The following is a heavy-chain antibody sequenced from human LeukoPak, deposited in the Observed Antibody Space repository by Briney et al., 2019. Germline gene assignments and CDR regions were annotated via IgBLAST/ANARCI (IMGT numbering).Heavy chain of an antibody. CDR2: IGASGGNT. CDR3: AKTSDAGFDP. Sequence: GGPLGPSGAPSGFPFRTFARGWAPQAQGRGPEWVSAIGASGGNTYYADSVKGRFTISRDNSKNTLYLQMSSLRVEDTALYYCAKTSDAGFDPWGQGTLVTVSS. V-gene: IGHV3-23*01. CDR1: GFPFRTFA. J-gene: IGHJ5*02.